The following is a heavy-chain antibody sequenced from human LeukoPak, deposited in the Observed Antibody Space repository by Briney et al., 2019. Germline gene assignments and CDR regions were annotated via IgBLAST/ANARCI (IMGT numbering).Heavy chain of an antibody. CDR3: AKDTGSGSGWQRR. D-gene: IGHD6-19*01. CDR2: ISGSGGST. J-gene: IGHJ4*02. CDR1: GFTFSSFA. Sequence: PGGSLRLSCAASGFTFSSFAMSWVPQAPGKGLEWVSAISGSGGSTYYADSVKGRFTISRDNSKNTLYLQMSGLRAEDTAVYYCAKDTGSGSGWQRRWGPGTLVTVSS. V-gene: IGHV3-23*01.